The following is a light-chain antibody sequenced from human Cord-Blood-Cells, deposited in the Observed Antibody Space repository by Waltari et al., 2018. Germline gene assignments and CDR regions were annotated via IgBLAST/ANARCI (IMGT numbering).Light chain of an antibody. Sequence: DIVMTQSPDSLAVSLGERAPINCKSSQSVLYSSNNQNYLAWYQQKPGQPPKLLIYWASTRESGVPDRFSGSGSGTDFTLTISSLQAEDVAVYYCQQYYSTPQTFGQGTKVEIK. J-gene: IGKJ1*01. CDR1: QSVLYSSNNQNY. CDR3: QQYYSTPQT. V-gene: IGKV4-1*01. CDR2: WAS.